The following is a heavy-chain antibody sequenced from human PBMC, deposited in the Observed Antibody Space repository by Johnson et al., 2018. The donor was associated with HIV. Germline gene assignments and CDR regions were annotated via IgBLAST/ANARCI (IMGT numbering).Heavy chain of an antibody. V-gene: IGHV3-66*01. CDR1: GFTVSSNY. CDR2: IYSGGST. Sequence: VQLVESGGGVVQPGRSLRLSCAASGFTVSSNYMSWVRQAPGQGLEWVSVIYSGGSTYYADSVKGIFTISRDNSKNTLYLQLNSLKVEDTAVYFCARAHLIFPKNAFDNWGQGTMVTVSS. D-gene: IGHD3-3*02. CDR3: ARAHLIFPKNAFDN. J-gene: IGHJ3*02.